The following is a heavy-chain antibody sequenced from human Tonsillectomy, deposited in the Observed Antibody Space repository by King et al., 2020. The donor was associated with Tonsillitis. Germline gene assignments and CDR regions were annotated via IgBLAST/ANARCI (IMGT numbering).Heavy chain of an antibody. D-gene: IGHD3-22*01. Sequence: VQLVESGGGLVQPGRSLRLSCAASGFTFDDYAMHWVRQAPGKGLEWVSGMSWNSGSMDYADSVKGRFTISRDNAKNSLYLQMNSLRAEDTALYYCAKDIRPSEYGSSGYYSNAFDIWGQGTMVTVSS. J-gene: IGHJ3*02. CDR1: GFTFDDYA. V-gene: IGHV3-9*01. CDR2: MSWNSGSM. CDR3: AKDIRPSEYGSSGYYSNAFDI.